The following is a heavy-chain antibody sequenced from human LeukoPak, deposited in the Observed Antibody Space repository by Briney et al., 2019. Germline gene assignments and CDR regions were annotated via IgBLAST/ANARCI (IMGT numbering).Heavy chain of an antibody. D-gene: IGHD3-22*01. CDR1: GGSFSGYY. CDR3: AAGSESYDSRGYSYYFDY. CDR2: INHSGST. Sequence: SETLSLTCAVYGGSFSGYYWSWIRQPPGKGLEWIGEINHSGSTNYNPSLKSRVTISVDTSKNQFSLKLSSVTAADTAVYYCAAGSESYDSRGYSYYFDYWGQGTLVTVSS. J-gene: IGHJ4*02. V-gene: IGHV4-34*01.